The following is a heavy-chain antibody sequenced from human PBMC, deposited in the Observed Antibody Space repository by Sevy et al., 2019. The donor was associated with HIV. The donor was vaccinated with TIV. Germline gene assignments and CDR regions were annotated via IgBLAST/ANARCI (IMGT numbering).Heavy chain of an antibody. V-gene: IGHV4-59*12. Sequence: SETLSLTCTVSGGSISSYYWSWIRQPPGKGLEAIGYMYYNGRTYYNPSLSSRLIISVDKSQNQVSLQLSSVTAADTGVYYCARAGGNTDWGMDVWGQGITVTVSS. CDR2: MYYNGRT. D-gene: IGHD7-27*01. CDR1: GGSISSYY. CDR3: ARAGGNTDWGMDV. J-gene: IGHJ6*02.